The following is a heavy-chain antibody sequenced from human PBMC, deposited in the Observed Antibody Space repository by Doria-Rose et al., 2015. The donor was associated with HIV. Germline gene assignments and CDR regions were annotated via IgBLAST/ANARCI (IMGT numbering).Heavy chain of an antibody. Sequence: GTFSTLPINWVRPAPGQGLEWMGRITPIFATANYAQKFQGRVTITADESTSTVYMELSSLRSEDTAVYYCARAGLTGEPEAFDIWGQGTMVTVS. V-gene: IGHV1-69*15. CDR2: ITPIFATA. CDR3: ARAGLTGEPEAFDI. J-gene: IGHJ3*02. D-gene: IGHD7-27*01. CDR1: GTFSTLP.